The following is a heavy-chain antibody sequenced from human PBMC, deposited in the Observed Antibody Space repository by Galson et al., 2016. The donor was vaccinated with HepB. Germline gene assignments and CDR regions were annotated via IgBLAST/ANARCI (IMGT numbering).Heavy chain of an antibody. CDR2: INKDGSEA. D-gene: IGHD6-13*01. V-gene: IGHV3-7*01. CDR1: GFTFSSYW. Sequence: SLRLSCAASGFTFSSYWMSWVRQAPGKGLEWQGYINKDGSEAYYVDSVKGRFTISRDNARNSLYLHMTSLRVEDTAVYYCAVTAWYRFDYWGQGTLVTVSS. J-gene: IGHJ4*02. CDR3: AVTAWYRFDY.